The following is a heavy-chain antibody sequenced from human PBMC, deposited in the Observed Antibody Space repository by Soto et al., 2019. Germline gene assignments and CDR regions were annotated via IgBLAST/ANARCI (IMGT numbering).Heavy chain of an antibody. CDR3: AGSSGYSDFDY. V-gene: IGHV4-31*03. CDR1: GGSISTGGYY. D-gene: IGHD3-22*01. J-gene: IGHJ4*02. Sequence: SETLSLTCTVSGGSISTGGYYWNWIRQHPGKGLEWIGYFYYSGSTYYNPSLKSRVTISVNTSKNQFSLKLSSVTAADTAVYYCAGSSGYSDFDYWGQGTLVTVSS. CDR2: FYYSGST.